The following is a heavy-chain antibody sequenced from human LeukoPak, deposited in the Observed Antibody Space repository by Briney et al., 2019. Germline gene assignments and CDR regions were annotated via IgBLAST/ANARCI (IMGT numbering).Heavy chain of an antibody. V-gene: IGHV1-69*06. CDR3: ARDASPYYYDSSGYPRN. D-gene: IGHD3-22*01. CDR2: IIPIFGTA. Sequence: SVKVSCKASGCTFSSYAISWVRQAPGQGLEWMGGIIPIFGTANYAQKFQGRVTITADKSTSTAYMELSSLRSEDTAVYYCARDASPYYYDSSGYPRNWGQGTLVTVSS. CDR1: GCTFSSYA. J-gene: IGHJ4*02.